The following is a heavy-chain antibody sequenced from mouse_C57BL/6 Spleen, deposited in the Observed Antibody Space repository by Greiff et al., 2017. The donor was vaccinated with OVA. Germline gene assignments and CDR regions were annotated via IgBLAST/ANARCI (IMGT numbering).Heavy chain of an antibody. Sequence: QVQLKQSGAELARPGASVKLSCKPSGYTFTSYGISWVKQRTGQGLEWIGEIYPRSGNTYYNEKFKGKATLTADKSSSTAYMELRSLTSEDSAVYFCARSLYGYDGIFDYWGQGTTLTVSS. CDR3: ARSLYGYDGIFDY. CDR1: GYTFTSYG. J-gene: IGHJ2*01. D-gene: IGHD2-2*01. V-gene: IGHV1-81*01. CDR2: IYPRSGNT.